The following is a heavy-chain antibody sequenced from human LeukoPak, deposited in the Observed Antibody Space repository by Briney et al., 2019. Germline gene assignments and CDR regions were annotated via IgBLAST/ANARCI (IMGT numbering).Heavy chain of an antibody. CDR2: ISGSGGST. CDR3: AKGSGSSCYSPCDY. J-gene: IGHJ4*02. CDR1: GFTFSSYA. V-gene: IGHV3-23*01. Sequence: GGSLRLSCAASGFTFSSYAMSWVRQAPGKGLEWVSAISGSGGSTYYADSVKGRFTISRDNSKDTLYLQMDSLRAEDTAVYYCAKGSGSSCYSPCDYWGQGILVTVSS. D-gene: IGHD2-15*01.